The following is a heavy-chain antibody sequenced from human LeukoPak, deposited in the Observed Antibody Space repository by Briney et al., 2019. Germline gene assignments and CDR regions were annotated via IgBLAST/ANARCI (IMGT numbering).Heavy chain of an antibody. CDR2: ISGSGGST. D-gene: IGHD3-22*01. CDR1: GFTFSSYA. Sequence: QTGGSLRISCAASGFTFSSYAMSWVRQAPGKGLEWVSAISGSGGSTYYADSVKGRFTISRDNSKNTLYLQMNSLRAEDTAVYYCASADSSGYMGDAFDIWGQGTMVTVSS. CDR3: ASADSSGYMGDAFDI. V-gene: IGHV3-23*01. J-gene: IGHJ3*02.